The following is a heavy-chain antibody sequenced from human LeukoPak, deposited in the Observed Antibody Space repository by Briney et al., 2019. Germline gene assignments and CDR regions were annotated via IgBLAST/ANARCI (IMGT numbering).Heavy chain of an antibody. Sequence: ASVKVSCKASGYTFTSYGISWVRQAPGQGLEWMGWISAYNGNTNYAQKLQGRVTMTTDTSTSTAYMELRSLRSDDTAVYYCARRSYDILTGYPWYGMDVWGQGTTVTVSS. CDR3: ARRSYDILTGYPWYGMDV. V-gene: IGHV1-18*01. CDR2: ISAYNGNT. D-gene: IGHD3-9*01. J-gene: IGHJ6*02. CDR1: GYTFTSYG.